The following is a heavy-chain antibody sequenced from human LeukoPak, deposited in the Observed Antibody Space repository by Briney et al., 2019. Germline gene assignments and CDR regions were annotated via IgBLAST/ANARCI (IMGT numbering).Heavy chain of an antibody. Sequence: GGSLRVSCAASGFTSSNYVMRWVRQAPGKGLEWVSVTSDDGRNKYYADSVKGRFTISRDNSKNTLYLQMNSLRPEDTAVYYCARGPQIWSVLDYWGQGTLVTVSS. J-gene: IGHJ4*02. D-gene: IGHD5-18*01. V-gene: IGHV3-30*01. CDR1: GFTSSNYV. CDR3: ARGPQIWSVLDY. CDR2: TSDDGRNK.